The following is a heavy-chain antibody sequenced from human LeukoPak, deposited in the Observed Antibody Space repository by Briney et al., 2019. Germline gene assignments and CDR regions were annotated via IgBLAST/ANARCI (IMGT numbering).Heavy chain of an antibody. Sequence: SVKVSCKTSGGTFSSYAISWVRQAPGQGLEWMGGIIPIFGTANYAQKFQGRVTITRNTSISTSYMELNSLRSEDTAVYYCARGEYSGSYYYFAYWGQGTLVTVSS. CDR1: GGTFSSYA. J-gene: IGHJ4*02. CDR2: IIPIFGTA. V-gene: IGHV1-69*05. D-gene: IGHD1-26*01. CDR3: ARGEYSGSYYYFAY.